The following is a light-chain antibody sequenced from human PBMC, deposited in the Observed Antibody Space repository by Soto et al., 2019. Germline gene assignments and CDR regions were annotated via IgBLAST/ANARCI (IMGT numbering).Light chain of an antibody. CDR2: DTS. J-gene: IGLJ2*01. CDR3: LLSCGGDRRV. CDR1: TGAVTSCHY. Sequence: QAVVTQEPSVTVSPGGTVTLTCGSSTGAVTSCHYPYWLQQNPGQAPRTLIYDTSNMHSGTPARFSGSLLGGKAALTLAGAGDEDAADYYCLLSCGGDRRVFGGGTKLTVL. V-gene: IGLV7-46*01.